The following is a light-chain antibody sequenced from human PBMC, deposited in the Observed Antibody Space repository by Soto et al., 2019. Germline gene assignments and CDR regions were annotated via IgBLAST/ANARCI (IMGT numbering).Light chain of an antibody. CDR2: GAS. CDR3: LQDYSFPWA. CDR1: QGIRSD. Sequence: IKVTQSTSSLSASVGDRVTISCRASQGIRSDLAWYQQKPGKVPKLLIYGASRLASGVPSRFSGSGFGTDFTLTISSLQPEDFATYYCLQDYSFPWAFGQGTKVE. J-gene: IGKJ1*01. V-gene: IGKV1-6*01.